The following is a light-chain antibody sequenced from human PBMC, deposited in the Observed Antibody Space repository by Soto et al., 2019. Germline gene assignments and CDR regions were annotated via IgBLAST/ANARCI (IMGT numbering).Light chain of an antibody. J-gene: IGKJ1*01. Sequence: EIVMTQSPATLSLSPGEKATLSCRASQSVSSNLAWYQQKPGQAPRLLIYGASTRATGIPARFSGSGSGTDFTLTISSLQSEDFAVYYCQQYNNWPRTFGQGAKVEIE. CDR1: QSVSSN. V-gene: IGKV3-15*01. CDR3: QQYNNWPRT. CDR2: GAS.